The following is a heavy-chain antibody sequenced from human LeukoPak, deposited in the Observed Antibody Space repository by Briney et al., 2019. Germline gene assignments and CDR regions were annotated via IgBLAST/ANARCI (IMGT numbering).Heavy chain of an antibody. J-gene: IGHJ3*02. Sequence: GGSLRLSCAASGFTFSSYSMNWVRQAPGKGLEWVSVIYSGGSTYYADSVKGRFTISRDNSKNTLYLQMNSLRAEDTAVYYCARDPNIAVAGPGAFDIWGQGTMVTVSS. CDR3: ARDPNIAVAGPGAFDI. V-gene: IGHV3-66*01. CDR1: GFTFSSYS. CDR2: IYSGGST. D-gene: IGHD6-19*01.